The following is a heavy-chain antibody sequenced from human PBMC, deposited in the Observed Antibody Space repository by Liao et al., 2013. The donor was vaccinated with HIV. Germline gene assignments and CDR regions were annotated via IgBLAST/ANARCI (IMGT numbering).Heavy chain of an antibody. V-gene: IGHV4-39*07. CDR3: ARDGRYGDYPRAFDI. Sequence: QLQLQESGPGLVRPSETLSLTCAVSGGSINSRGYYWGWIRQPPGKGLEWIGSIYYTGSSYYTPSLKSRLTISVDTSRNLFSLKLSSVTAADTALYYCARDGRYGDYPRAFDIWGQGTVVTVSS. D-gene: IGHD4-17*01. J-gene: IGHJ3*02. CDR2: IYYTGSS. CDR1: GGSINSRGYY.